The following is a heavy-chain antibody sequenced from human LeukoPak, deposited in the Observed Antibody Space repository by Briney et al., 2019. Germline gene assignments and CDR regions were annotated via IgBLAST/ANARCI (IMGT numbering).Heavy chain of an antibody. D-gene: IGHD5-12*01. CDR3: ARVWSDGYNSPFDY. J-gene: IGHJ4*02. Sequence: GGSLRPSCAASGFTFSSYAMHWVRQAPGKGLEWVAVISYDGSNKYYADSVKGRFTISRDNSKNTLYLQMNSLRAEDTAVYYCARVWSDGYNSPFDYWGQGTLVTVSS. V-gene: IGHV3-30-3*01. CDR2: ISYDGSNK. CDR1: GFTFSSYA.